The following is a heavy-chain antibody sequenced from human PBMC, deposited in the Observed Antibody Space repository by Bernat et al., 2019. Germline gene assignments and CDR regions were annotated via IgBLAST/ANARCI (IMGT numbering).Heavy chain of an antibody. CDR1: GFTFSSYA. Sequence: QVQLVESGGGVVQPGRSLRLSCAASGFTFSSYAMHWVRQAPGKGLEWVAVISYDGSNKYYADSVKGRFTISRDNSKNTLYLQMNSLRAEDTAVYYCASEGVVTTPLDAFDIWGQGTMVTVSS. D-gene: IGHD5-12*01. J-gene: IGHJ3*02. CDR2: ISYDGSNK. V-gene: IGHV3-30-3*01. CDR3: ASEGVVTTPLDAFDI.